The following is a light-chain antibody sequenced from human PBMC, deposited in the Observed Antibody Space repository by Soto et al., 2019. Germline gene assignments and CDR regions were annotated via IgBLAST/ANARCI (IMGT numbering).Light chain of an antibody. J-gene: IGKJ1*01. CDR3: QQYDSSPRT. CDR2: DTS. CDR1: QSVSSN. V-gene: IGKV3-20*01. Sequence: VMTQSPATLSVSPGEGATLSCRASQSVSSNLVWYQHKPGQAPRLLIYDTSSRATGIPDRFSGSGSGTDFTLTISRLEPEDFAVYHCQQYDSSPRTFGQGTKVDIK.